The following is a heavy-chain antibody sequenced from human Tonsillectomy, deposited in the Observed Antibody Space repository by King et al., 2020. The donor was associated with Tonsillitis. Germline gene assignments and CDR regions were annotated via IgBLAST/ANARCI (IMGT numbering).Heavy chain of an antibody. Sequence: VQLVESGGGLVQPGGSLRLSCAASGLTFSSYWMSWVRQTPGKGLEWVANIKQDGSEKYYVDSVKGRFTISRDNAKNSLYLHMNSLRAEDMAVYYCATTSGPGGTFDFWGQGTMVTVFS. CDR1: GLTFSSYW. J-gene: IGHJ3*01. CDR3: ATTSGPGGTFDF. CDR2: IKQDGSEK. V-gene: IGHV3-7*03. D-gene: IGHD3-16*01.